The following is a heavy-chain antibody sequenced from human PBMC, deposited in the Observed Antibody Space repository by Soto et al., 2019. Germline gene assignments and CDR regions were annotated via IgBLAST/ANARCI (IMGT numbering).Heavy chain of an antibody. CDR3: AKGTYDSSGYYYSGAEYFQH. V-gene: IGHV3-23*01. J-gene: IGHJ1*01. D-gene: IGHD3-22*01. Sequence: QAGGSLRLSCAASGFTFSSYAMSWVRQAPGKGLEWVSAISGSGGSTYYADSVKGRFTISRDNSKNTLYLQMNSLRAEDTAVYYCAKGTYDSSGYYYSGAEYFQHWGQGTLVTVSS. CDR1: GFTFSSYA. CDR2: ISGSGGST.